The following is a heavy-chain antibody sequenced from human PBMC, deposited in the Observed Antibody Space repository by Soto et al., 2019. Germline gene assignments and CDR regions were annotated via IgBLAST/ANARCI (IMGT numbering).Heavy chain of an antibody. J-gene: IGHJ4*02. V-gene: IGHV4-39*01. CDR1: DDSINSDKYY. CDR2: IYYRGNA. Sequence: QLQLQESGPGLVKPSETLSLTCSVSDDSINSDKYYWGWIRQPPGKGLEWIGSIYYRGNAYYNPYLQTRVTRSLDKSKSQFSLKLNSVTAADSAVYFCARLEGLAAISYYFDFWGPGALVTVSS. D-gene: IGHD3-9*01. CDR3: ARLEGLAAISYYFDF.